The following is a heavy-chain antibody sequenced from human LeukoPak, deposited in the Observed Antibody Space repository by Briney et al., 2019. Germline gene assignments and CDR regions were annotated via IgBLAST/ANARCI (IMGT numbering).Heavy chain of an antibody. CDR2: IKQDGSEK. CDR1: GFTFSSYW. V-gene: IGHV3-7*01. J-gene: IGHJ4*02. Sequence: PGGSLRLSCAASGFTFSSYWMSWVRQAPGKGLEWVANIKQDGSEKYYVDSVKGRFTISRDNAKNSLYLQMNSLRAEDTAVYYCARDGALWFGELERIYYFDYWGQGTLVTVSS. CDR3: ARDGALWFGELERIYYFDY. D-gene: IGHD3-10*01.